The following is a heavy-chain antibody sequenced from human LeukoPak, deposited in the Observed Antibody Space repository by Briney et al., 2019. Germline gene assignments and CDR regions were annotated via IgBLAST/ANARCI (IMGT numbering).Heavy chain of an antibody. V-gene: IGHV3-7*01. J-gene: IGHJ4*02. CDR1: GFSFSNYW. CDR3: ACGNYVPHY. CDR2: IKQDGSEK. D-gene: IGHD3-10*02. Sequence: GGSLRLSCEGSGFSFSNYWMTWVRQAPGKGLEWVANIKQDGSEKNYVDSVKGRFTISRDNAENSLDLQMNSLRVEDTAVYYCACGNYVPHYWGQGTLVTVSS.